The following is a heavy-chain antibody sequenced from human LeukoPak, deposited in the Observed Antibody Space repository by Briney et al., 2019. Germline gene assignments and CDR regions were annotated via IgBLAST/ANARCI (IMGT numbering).Heavy chain of an antibody. CDR1: GGSISSYY. V-gene: IGHV4-59*12. D-gene: IGHD3-22*01. CDR2: IYYSGST. CDR3: ARVGPYYYDSSGYPSA. Sequence: PSETLSLTCTVSGGSISSYYWSWIRQPPGKGLEWIGYIYYSGSTNYNPSLKSRVTISVDTSKNQFSLKLSSVTAADTAVYYCARVGPYYYDSSGYPSAWGQGTLVTVSS. J-gene: IGHJ4*02.